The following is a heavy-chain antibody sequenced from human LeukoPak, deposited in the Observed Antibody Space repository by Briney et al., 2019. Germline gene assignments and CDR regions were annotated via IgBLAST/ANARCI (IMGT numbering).Heavy chain of an antibody. CDR1: GDSVSSNSAT. CDR2: TYYRSKWYD. V-gene: IGHV6-1*01. CDR3: ARKEFGHFQPWFDP. D-gene: IGHD3-10*01. Sequence: SQTLSLTCAISGDSVSSNSATWNWIRQSPSRGLEWLGRTYYRSKWYDDYAVAVNNRITINAETSKNQFSLHLNSVTHEDTAVYYCARKEFGHFQPWFDPWGQGTLVTVSS. J-gene: IGHJ5*02.